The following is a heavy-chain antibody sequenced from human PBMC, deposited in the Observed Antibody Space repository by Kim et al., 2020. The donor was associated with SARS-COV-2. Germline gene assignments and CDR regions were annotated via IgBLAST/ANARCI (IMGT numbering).Heavy chain of an antibody. CDR3: AREGRMVIAAPTPWAASGLXA. V-gene: IGHV1-3*01. CDR1: GYTFTKYS. J-gene: IGHJ6*02. D-gene: IGHD2-21*01. CDR2: INXVTGHT. Sequence: ASVKVSCKTSGYTFTKYSIQWVRQAPGQRPEWLGWINXVTGHTKFSQKFQGRITITMDTSASTAYRELDSLRSEDTAVYRCAREGRMVIAAPTPWAASGLXAWGQGTTVTVSS.